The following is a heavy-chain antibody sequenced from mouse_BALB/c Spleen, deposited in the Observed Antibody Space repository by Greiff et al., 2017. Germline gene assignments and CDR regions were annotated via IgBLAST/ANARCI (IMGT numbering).Heavy chain of an antibody. J-gene: IGHJ4*01. D-gene: IGHD1-1*01. CDR2: INPYNDGT. CDR3: ARGITTVVGEYAMDY. V-gene: IGHV1-14*01. CDR1: GYTFTSYV. Sequence: EVQLQQSGPELVKPGASVKMSCKASGYTFTSYVMHWVKQKPGQGLEWIGYINPYNDGTKYNEKFKGKATLTSDKSSSTAYMELSSLTSEDSAVYYCARGITTVVGEYAMDYWGQGTSVTVSS.